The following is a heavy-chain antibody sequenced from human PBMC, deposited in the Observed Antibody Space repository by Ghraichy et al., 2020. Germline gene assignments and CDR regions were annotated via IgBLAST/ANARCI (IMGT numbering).Heavy chain of an antibody. CDR3: ARAPPMVRGVIKRKKGWFDP. J-gene: IGHJ5*02. CDR1: GGSFSGYY. V-gene: IGHV4-34*01. CDR2: INHSGST. Sequence: SETLSLTCAVYGGSFSGYYWSWIRQPPGKGLEWIGEINHSGSTNYNPSLKSRVTISVDTSKNQFSLKLSSVTAADTAVYYCARAPPMVRGVIKRKKGWFDPWGQGTLVTVSS. D-gene: IGHD3-10*01.